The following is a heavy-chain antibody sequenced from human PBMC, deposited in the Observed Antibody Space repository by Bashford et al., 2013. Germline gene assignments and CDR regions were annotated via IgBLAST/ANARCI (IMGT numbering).Heavy chain of an antibody. Sequence: VASVKVSCKASGGDFSSYTFTWVRQAPGQGLEWMGRLNPFLDMPDYAQKFQGRVTISADKSTSTLYMELRSLQSQDTAMYYCASTGRDFAPWGQGTLVTVSS. J-gene: IGHJ5*02. CDR1: GGDFSSYT. CDR2: LNPFLDMP. D-gene: IGHD3-10*01. V-gene: IGHV1-69*02. CDR3: ASTGRDFAP.